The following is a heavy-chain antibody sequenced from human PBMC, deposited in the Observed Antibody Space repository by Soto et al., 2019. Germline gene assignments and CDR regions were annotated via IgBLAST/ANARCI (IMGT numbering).Heavy chain of an antibody. CDR1: GGSISSGGYY. D-gene: IGHD6-13*01. CDR2: IYYSGST. V-gene: IGHV4-31*03. J-gene: IGHJ6*02. Sequence: QVQLQESGPGLVKPSQTLSLTCTVSGGSISSGGYYWSWIRQHPGKGLEWIGYIYYSGSTYYNPSLKSRVTIPVDTSKNQFSLKLSSVTAADTAVYYCARKAAADHPQYYYYYYGMDVWGQGTTVTVSS. CDR3: ARKAAADHPQYYYYYYGMDV.